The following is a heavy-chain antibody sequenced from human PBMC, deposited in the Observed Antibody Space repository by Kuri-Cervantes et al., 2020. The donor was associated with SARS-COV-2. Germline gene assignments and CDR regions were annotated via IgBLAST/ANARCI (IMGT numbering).Heavy chain of an antibody. J-gene: IGHJ4*02. Sequence: GESLKISCAASGFTFSRYAMSWVRQAPGKGLEWVSVIYSGGSSTYYADSVKGRFTISRDNSKNTLYLQMNSLRAEDTAVYYCAKGPGGYSGSYPAAYWGQGTLVTVSS. CDR3: AKGPGGYSGSYPAAY. V-gene: IGHV3-23*03. CDR1: GFTFSRYA. D-gene: IGHD1-26*01. CDR2: IYSGGSST.